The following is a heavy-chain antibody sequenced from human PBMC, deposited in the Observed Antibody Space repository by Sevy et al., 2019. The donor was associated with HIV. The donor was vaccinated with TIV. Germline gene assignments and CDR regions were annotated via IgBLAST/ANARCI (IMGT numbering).Heavy chain of an antibody. CDR3: VREGGGEGGDH. D-gene: IGHD1-26*01. CDR2: IHYDGGNK. CDR1: GFSFSSYG. Sequence: GGSLRLSCAASGFSFSSYGMHWVRQAPGKGLEWMSYIHYDGGNKDYADSVKGRFTISRDNSKNTLYLQMNSLRVEDTAVFYWVREGGGEGGDHWGQGTLVTVSS. V-gene: IGHV3-30*02. J-gene: IGHJ4*02.